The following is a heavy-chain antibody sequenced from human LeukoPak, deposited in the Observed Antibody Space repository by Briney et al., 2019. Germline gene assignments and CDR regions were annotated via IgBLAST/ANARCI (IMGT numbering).Heavy chain of an antibody. J-gene: IGHJ4*02. CDR3: AKAPDSSTYWSLDY. V-gene: IGHV3-30*02. Sequence: PGGSLRLSCAASGFTFSSYGMHWVRQAPGKGLEWVAFIRYDGSNKYYADSVKGRFTISRDNSRNTLYVQMNSLRVDDTAIYYCAKAPDSSTYWSLDYWGQGTLVTVSS. CDR2: IRYDGSNK. D-gene: IGHD3-22*01. CDR1: GFTFSSYG.